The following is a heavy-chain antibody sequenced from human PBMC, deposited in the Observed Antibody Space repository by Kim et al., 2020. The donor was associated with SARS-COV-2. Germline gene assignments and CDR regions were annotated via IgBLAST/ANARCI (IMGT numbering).Heavy chain of an antibody. J-gene: IGHJ6*02. V-gene: IGHV3-53*01. CDR1: GFTVNSDY. CDR3: ARGLYYGMDV. CDR2: IYSSITT. Sequence: GGSLRLSCAASGFTVNSDYMNWVRQAPGKGLEWVSFIYSSITTNTYYADSVKGRFTISRDTSKNMLFLEMNSLRAEDTAVYYCARGLYYGMDVWGQGTTVVVSS.